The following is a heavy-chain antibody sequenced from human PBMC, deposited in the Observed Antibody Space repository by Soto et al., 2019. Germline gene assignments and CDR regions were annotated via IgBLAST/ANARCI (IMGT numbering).Heavy chain of an antibody. V-gene: IGHV1-69*13. Sequence: SVKVSCKASGGTFSSYAISWVRQAPGQGLEWMGGIIPIFGTANYAQKFRGRVTITADESTSTAYMELSSLRSEDTAVYYCASPQYYYESSGYYSPTGYFDYWGQGTLVTVSS. CDR3: ASPQYYYESSGYYSPTGYFDY. CDR1: GGTFSSYA. J-gene: IGHJ4*02. CDR2: IIPIFGTA. D-gene: IGHD3-22*01.